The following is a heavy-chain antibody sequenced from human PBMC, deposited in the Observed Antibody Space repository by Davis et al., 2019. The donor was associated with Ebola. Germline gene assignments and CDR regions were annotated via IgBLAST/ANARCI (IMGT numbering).Heavy chain of an antibody. D-gene: IGHD1-26*01. J-gene: IGHJ4*02. CDR2: SSAHNGNT. CDR3: AAGRGSYIFDY. Sequence: ASVKVSCKASGYTFTSYGINWVRQAPGQGLEWMGWSSAHNGNTNFAQKFQGRVTMTTDTSTSTAYMELRSLRSDDTAVYYCAAGRGSYIFDYWGQGTLVTVSS. V-gene: IGHV1-18*01. CDR1: GYTFTSYG.